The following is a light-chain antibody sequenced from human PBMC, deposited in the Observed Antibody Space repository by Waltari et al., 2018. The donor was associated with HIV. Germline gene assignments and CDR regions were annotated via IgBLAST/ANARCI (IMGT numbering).Light chain of an antibody. CDR1: SSDVAGYDC. Sequence: QSALTQPPSASRSPGQSVKIHYTGTSSDVAGYDCVSWYQQYPGKAPKLIIYEVTKRPSGVPDRFSGSKVINTASLTVSGLQPDDEADYYCSSYAGNNLLIFGGGTKLTVL. CDR3: SSYAGNNLLI. V-gene: IGLV2-8*01. J-gene: IGLJ2*01. CDR2: EVT.